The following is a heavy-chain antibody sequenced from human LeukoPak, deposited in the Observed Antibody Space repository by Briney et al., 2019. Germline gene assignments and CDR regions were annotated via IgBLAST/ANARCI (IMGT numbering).Heavy chain of an antibody. CDR2: IDRSEST. CDR1: GGSFSDYY. V-gene: IGHV4-34*01. Sequence: SETLSLTCAVYGGSFSDYYWTWIRQPPGKGLEWIGEIDRSESTNYNPSLKSRVTISVDTSKNQFSLKLSSVTAADTAVYYCARGRGIAAARGVRPWGQGTLDTVSS. J-gene: IGHJ5*02. CDR3: ARGRGIAAARGVRP. D-gene: IGHD6-13*01.